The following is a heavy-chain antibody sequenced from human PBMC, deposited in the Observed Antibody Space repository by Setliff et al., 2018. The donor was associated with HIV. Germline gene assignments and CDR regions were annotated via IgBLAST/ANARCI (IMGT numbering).Heavy chain of an antibody. CDR3: ARDAQWLAPLPPEEGYYYSGMDV. J-gene: IGHJ6*02. CDR1: GGSISSHY. Sequence: PSETLSLTCSFFGGSISSHYWSWIRQTPGKGLEWIGTVYNPERISYNPSLRSRVTISVDTSQNQFSLKLRSVTAADTAVYYCARDAQWLAPLPPEEGYYYSGMDVWGQGTPVTVSS. D-gene: IGHD6-19*01. V-gene: IGHV4-59*11. CDR2: VYNPERI.